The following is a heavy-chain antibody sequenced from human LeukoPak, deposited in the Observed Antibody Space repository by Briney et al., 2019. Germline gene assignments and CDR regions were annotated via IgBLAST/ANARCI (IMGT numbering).Heavy chain of an antibody. CDR3: AGLVATSKIYYYYGMDV. Sequence: GGSLRLSCAASGFTVSSNYMSWVRQAPGKGLEWVSVIYSGGSTYYADSVKGRFTISRDNSKNTLYLQMDSLRAEDTAVYYCAGLVATSKIYYYYGMDVWGQGTTVTVSS. J-gene: IGHJ6*02. D-gene: IGHD5-12*01. CDR1: GFTVSSNY. CDR2: IYSGGST. V-gene: IGHV3-66*04.